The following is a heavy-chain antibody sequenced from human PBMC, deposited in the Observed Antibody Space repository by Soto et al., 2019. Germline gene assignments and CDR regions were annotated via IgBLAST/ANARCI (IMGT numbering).Heavy chain of an antibody. J-gene: IGHJ4*02. CDR1: GGSISRYY. D-gene: IGHD2-15*01. Sequence: PSENLSVTCTVPGGSISRYYWSWFRQPPGKGLEWIGYIYYSGSTNYNPSLKSRVTISVDTSKNQFSLKLSSVTAADTAVYYCARGLGYCSGGSCYPYYFDYWGQGTLVTVS. V-gene: IGHV4-59*01. CDR3: ARGLGYCSGGSCYPYYFDY. CDR2: IYYSGST.